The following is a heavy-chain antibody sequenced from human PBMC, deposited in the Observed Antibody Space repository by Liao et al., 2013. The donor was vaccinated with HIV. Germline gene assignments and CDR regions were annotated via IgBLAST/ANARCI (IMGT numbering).Heavy chain of an antibody. CDR2: IYTSGST. Sequence: QVQLQESGPGLVKPSQTLSLTCTVSGGSISSGSYYWSWIRQPAGKGLEWIGRIYTSGSTNYNPSLKSRVTISVDTSKNQFSLKLSSVTAADTAVYYCAREQWELLGAFDYWAREPWSPSP. J-gene: IGHJ4*02. CDR3: AREQWELLGAFDY. D-gene: IGHD1-26*01. CDR1: GGSISSGSYY. V-gene: IGHV4-61*02.